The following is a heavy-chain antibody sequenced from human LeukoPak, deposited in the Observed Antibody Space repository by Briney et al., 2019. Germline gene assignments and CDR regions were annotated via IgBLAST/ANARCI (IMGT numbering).Heavy chain of an antibody. Sequence: GGSLRLSCVASGFTVRNNHMNSVRQAPGKGLEWGSIIYSGGTTYYADSVKGRFTISRDNSNNMLYLQMNSLRAEDTAVYYCARDSSSHYYFDYWGQGTLVTVSS. J-gene: IGHJ4*02. CDR1: GFTVRNNH. D-gene: IGHD2-2*01. CDR2: IYSGGTT. CDR3: ARDSSSHYYFDY. V-gene: IGHV3-53*01.